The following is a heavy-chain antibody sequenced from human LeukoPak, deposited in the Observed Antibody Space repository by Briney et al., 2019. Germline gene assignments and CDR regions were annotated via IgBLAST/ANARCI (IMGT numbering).Heavy chain of an antibody. V-gene: IGHV3-21*01. Sequence: GGSLRLSCAASGFTFSSYSMNWVRQAPGKGLEWVSSISSSSSYIYYADSVRGRFTVSRDNARNSLYLQMDSLRPEDTAVYYCARSGCPGGSCYLCYSWLDLWGRGTLVTVSS. D-gene: IGHD2-15*01. CDR3: ARSGCPGGSCYLCYSWLDL. CDR1: GFTFSSYS. J-gene: IGHJ5*02. CDR2: ISSSSSYI.